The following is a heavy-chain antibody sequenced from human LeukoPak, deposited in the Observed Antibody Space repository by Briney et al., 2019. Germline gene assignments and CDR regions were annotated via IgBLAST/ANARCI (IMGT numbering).Heavy chain of an antibody. CDR1: GGSISSYY. Sequence: SETLSLTCTVSGGSISSYYWSWIRQPAGKGLEWIGRIYTSGSSNYNPSLKSRVTMSVDTSKNQFSLKLSSVTAADTAVYYCARDVAAAQEGWFDPWGQGTLVTVSS. V-gene: IGHV4-4*07. D-gene: IGHD6-13*01. CDR2: IYTSGSS. J-gene: IGHJ5*02. CDR3: ARDVAAAQEGWFDP.